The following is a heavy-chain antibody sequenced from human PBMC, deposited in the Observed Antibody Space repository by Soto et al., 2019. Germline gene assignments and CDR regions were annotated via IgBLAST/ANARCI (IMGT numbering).Heavy chain of an antibody. J-gene: IGHJ6*03. D-gene: IGHD3-3*01. CDR2: IYYSGST. V-gene: IGHV4-59*01. CDR1: GGSISSYY. Sequence: SETLSLTCTVSGGSISSYYWSWIRQPPGKGLEWIGYIYYSGSTNYNPSLKSRVTISVDTSKNQFSLKLSSVTAADTAVYYCARANHDFWSGYPLNYYYYMDVWGKGTTVTVSS. CDR3: ARANHDFWSGYPLNYYYYMDV.